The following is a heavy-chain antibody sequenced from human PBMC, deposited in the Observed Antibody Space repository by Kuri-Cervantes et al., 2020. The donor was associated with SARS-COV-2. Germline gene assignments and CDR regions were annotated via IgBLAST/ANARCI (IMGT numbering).Heavy chain of an antibody. CDR2: ISSSSSQR. Sequence: GESLKISCAASGFTFSTYSMTWVRQAPEKGLEWVSSISSSSSQRYYVDSVKGRFTISRDNAKNPLYLQMNSLRAEDTAVYYCARSGVSAATGYYYYYMDVWGKGTTVTVSS. J-gene: IGHJ6*03. CDR1: GFTFSTYS. CDR3: ARSGVSAATGYYYYYMDV. V-gene: IGHV3-21*01. D-gene: IGHD1-14*01.